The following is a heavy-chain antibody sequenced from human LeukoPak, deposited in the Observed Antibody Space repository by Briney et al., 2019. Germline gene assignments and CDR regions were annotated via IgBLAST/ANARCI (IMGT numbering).Heavy chain of an antibody. CDR3: ARDVVRKAARFGDAFDI. J-gene: IGHJ3*02. V-gene: IGHV3-30-3*01. D-gene: IGHD6-6*01. Sequence: GGSLRLSCAASGFTFSSYAMSWVRQAPGKGLEWVAVISYDGSNKYYADSVKGRFTISRDNSKNTLYLQMNSLRAEDTAVYYCARDVVRKAARFGDAFDIWGQGTMVTVSS. CDR2: ISYDGSNK. CDR1: GFTFSSYA.